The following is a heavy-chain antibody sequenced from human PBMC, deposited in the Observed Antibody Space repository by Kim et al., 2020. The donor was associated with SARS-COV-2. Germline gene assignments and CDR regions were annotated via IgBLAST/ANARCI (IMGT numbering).Heavy chain of an antibody. D-gene: IGHD5-12*01. Sequence: SVKVSCKASGGTFSSYAISWVRQAPGQGLEWMGGIIPIFGTANYAQKFQGRVTITADESTSTAYMELSSLRSEDTAVYYCARGPRPRYDSGINPFNWFDPWGQGTLVTVSS. CDR3: ARGPRPRYDSGINPFNWFDP. CDR1: GGTFSSYA. J-gene: IGHJ5*02. V-gene: IGHV1-69*13. CDR2: IIPIFGTA.